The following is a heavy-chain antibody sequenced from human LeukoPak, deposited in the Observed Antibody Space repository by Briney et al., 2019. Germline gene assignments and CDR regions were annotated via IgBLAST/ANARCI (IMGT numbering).Heavy chain of an antibody. CDR3: ARDPGSSSRPRAPYNWFDP. V-gene: IGHV4-59*01. Sequence: SETLSLTCTVSGGSISSYYWSWIRQPPGKGLEWIRYIYYSGSTNYNPSLKSRVTISVDTSKNQFSLKLSSVTAADTAVYYCARDPGSSSRPRAPYNWFDPWGQGTLVTVSS. J-gene: IGHJ5*02. CDR2: IYYSGST. D-gene: IGHD6-13*01. CDR1: GGSISSYY.